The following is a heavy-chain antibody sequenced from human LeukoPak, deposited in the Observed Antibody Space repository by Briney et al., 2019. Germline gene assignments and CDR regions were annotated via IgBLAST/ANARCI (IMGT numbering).Heavy chain of an antibody. CDR2: VYSDGST. Sequence: PGGSLRLSCAASGFTVSSSYMTWVRQAPGKGLEWVSLVYSDGSTFYADSVKGRFTISRDNSNNTLYLQMNSLRAEDTAVYYCAKLTTSWGQGTLVTVSS. J-gene: IGHJ4*02. V-gene: IGHV3-53*01. D-gene: IGHD4-11*01. CDR3: AKLTTS. CDR1: GFTVSSSY.